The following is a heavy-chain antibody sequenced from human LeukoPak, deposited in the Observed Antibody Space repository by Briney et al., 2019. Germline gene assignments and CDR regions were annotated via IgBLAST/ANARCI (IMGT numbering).Heavy chain of an antibody. V-gene: IGHV4-59*01. CDR2: IYYSGST. Sequence: PSETLSLTCTVSGGSIYSYYWSWIRQPPGKGLEWIGYIYYSGSTNYNPSLKSRVTISVDTSKNQFSLKLSSVTAADTAVYYCARRGYYAKEAFDIWGQGTMVTVSS. J-gene: IGHJ3*02. CDR3: ARRGYYAKEAFDI. D-gene: IGHD5-12*01. CDR1: GGSIYSYY.